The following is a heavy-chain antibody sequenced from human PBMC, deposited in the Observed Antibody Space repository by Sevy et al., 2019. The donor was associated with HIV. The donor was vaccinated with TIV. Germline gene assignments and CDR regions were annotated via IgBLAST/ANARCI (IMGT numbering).Heavy chain of an antibody. CDR1: GFIFSSYP. V-gene: IGHV3-30*04. CDR3: ARDWPAYYYDSSGYQVYGMDV. D-gene: IGHD3-22*01. J-gene: IGHJ6*02. CDR2: ISYDGSNK. Sequence: GGSLRLSCAASGFIFSSYPMHWVRQAPGNGLEWVTVISYDGSNKYYADSVKGRFTISRDNSKNTLYLQMNSLRTEDTAVYYCARDWPAYYYDSSGYQVYGMDVWGQGTTVTVSS.